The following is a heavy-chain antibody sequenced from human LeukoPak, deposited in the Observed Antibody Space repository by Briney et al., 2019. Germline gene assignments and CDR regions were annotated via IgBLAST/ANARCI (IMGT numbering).Heavy chain of an antibody. V-gene: IGHV1-8*01. CDR3: ARAGPGPDYLDDDY. D-gene: IGHD5-12*01. CDR2: MNPNSGNT. CDR1: GYTFTSYD. J-gene: IGHJ4*02. Sequence: ASVKVSCKASGYTFTSYDINWVRQATGQGLEWMGWMNPNSGNTGYAQKFQGRVTMTRNTSISTAYMELSSLRSEDTAVYYCARAGPGPDYLDDDYWGQGTLVTVSS.